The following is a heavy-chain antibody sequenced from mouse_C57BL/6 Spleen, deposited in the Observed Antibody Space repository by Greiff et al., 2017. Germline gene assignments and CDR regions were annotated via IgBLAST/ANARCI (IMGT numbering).Heavy chain of an antibody. V-gene: IGHV1-55*01. CDR2: IYPGSGST. CDR1: GYTFTSYW. J-gene: IGHJ4*01. CDR3: ARDDYDAMDY. Sequence: QVQLQQSGAELVKPGASVKMSCKASGYTFTSYWLTWVKQSPGQGLEWIGDIYPGSGSTNYHEKFKSKATLTVDTSSSTAYMQLSSLTSEDSAVYYCARDDYDAMDYWGQGTSVTVSS.